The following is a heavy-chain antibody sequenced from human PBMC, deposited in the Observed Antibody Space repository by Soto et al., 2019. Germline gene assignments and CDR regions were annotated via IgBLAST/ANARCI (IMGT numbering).Heavy chain of an antibody. V-gene: IGHV3-23*01. CDR1: GFIFSTSGSAFSRYA. CDR3: ATPAYDY. Sequence: PGGSLRLSCAASGFIFSTSGSAFSRYAMTWVRQTPGKALEWVSSISGSGVRTYYSDSVRGRFTISRDNSKDRLYLEVNSVRAEDTAVYYCATPAYDYWGQGTLVTVSS. J-gene: IGHJ4*02. D-gene: IGHD3-16*01. CDR2: ISGSGVRT.